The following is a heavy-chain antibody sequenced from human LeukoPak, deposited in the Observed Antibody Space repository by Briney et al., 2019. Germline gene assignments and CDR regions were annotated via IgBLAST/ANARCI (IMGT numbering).Heavy chain of an antibody. Sequence: PGGSLRLSCAASGFTFSSYAMSWVRQAPGKGLEWVSGISSSGGSPYYADSVKGRFTISRDNSKNTLHLRMNSLRAEDTAVYYCAQDLPTAITARPHYWGQGTLVTVSS. V-gene: IGHV3-23*01. CDR2: ISSSGGSP. J-gene: IGHJ4*02. CDR3: AQDLPTAITARPHY. CDR1: GFTFSSYA. D-gene: IGHD2-2*02.